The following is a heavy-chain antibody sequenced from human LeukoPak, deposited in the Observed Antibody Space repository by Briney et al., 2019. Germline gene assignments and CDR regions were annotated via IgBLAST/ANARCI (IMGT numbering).Heavy chain of an antibody. Sequence: GGSLRLSCAASGFTFGSYAMSWVRQAPGKGLKWVSSISGSGFSIYYADSVKGRFTISRDNSKNTLYLQMNSLRAEDTAVYYCAKNTSGWYFDYWGQGTLVTVSS. J-gene: IGHJ4*02. V-gene: IGHV3-23*01. CDR1: GFTFGSYA. D-gene: IGHD6-19*01. CDR3: AKNTSGWYFDY. CDR2: ISGSGFSI.